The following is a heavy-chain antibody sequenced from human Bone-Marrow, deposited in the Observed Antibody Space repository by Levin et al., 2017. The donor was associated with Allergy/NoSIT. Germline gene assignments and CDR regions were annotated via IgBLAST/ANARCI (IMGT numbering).Heavy chain of an antibody. D-gene: IGHD3-22*01. CDR3: ARLRKPTPPMIVGWADAFDI. CDR2: INHSGST. V-gene: IGHV4-34*01. Sequence: GSLRLSCAVYGGSFSGYYWSWIRQPPGKGLEWIGEINHSGSTNYNPSLKSRVTISVDTSKNQFSLKLSSVTAADTAVYYCARLRKPTPPMIVGWADAFDIWGQGTMVTVSS. J-gene: IGHJ3*02. CDR1: GGSFSGYY.